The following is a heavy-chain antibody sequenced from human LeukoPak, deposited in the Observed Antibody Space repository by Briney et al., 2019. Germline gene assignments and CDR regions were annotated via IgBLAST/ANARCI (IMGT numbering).Heavy chain of an antibody. J-gene: IGHJ5*02. V-gene: IGHV1-2*02. CDR1: GYTFTGYY. CDR3: ARGRYDIVTGGCDP. Sequence: ASVKVSCKASGYTFTGYYMHWVRQAPGQGLGWMGWINPNSGGTNYAQKFQGRVTMTRDTSISTAYMELSRLRSDDTAVYYCARGRYDIVTGGCDPWGEGALVTVSS. CDR2: INPNSGGT. D-gene: IGHD3-9*01.